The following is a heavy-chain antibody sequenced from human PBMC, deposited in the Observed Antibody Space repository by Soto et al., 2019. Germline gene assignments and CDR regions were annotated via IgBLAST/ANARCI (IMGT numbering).Heavy chain of an antibody. CDR3: ARALPYGAFDY. CDR2: IYYSGST. V-gene: IGHV4-30-4*01. D-gene: IGHD4-17*01. Sequence: SETLSLTCTVSCGSISSGDYYWSWIRQPPGKGLEWIGYIYYSGSTYYNPSLKSRVTISVDTSKNQFSLKLSSVTAADTAVYYCARALPYGAFDYWGQGTLVTVSS. J-gene: IGHJ4*02. CDR1: CGSISSGDYY.